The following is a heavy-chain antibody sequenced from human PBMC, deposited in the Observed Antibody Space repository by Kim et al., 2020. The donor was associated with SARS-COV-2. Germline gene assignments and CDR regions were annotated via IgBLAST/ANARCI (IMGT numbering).Heavy chain of an antibody. D-gene: IGHD5-18*01. CDR2: ISGSGGST. J-gene: IGHJ6*02. CDR1: GFTFSSYA. V-gene: IGHV3-23*01. Sequence: GGSLRLSCAASGFTFSSYAMSWVRQAPGKGLEWVSAISGSGGSTYYADSVKGRFTISRDNSKNTLYLQMNSLRAEDTAVYYCAKAEWIQLWDYYYYGMDVWGQGTTVTVSS. CDR3: AKAEWIQLWDYYYYGMDV.